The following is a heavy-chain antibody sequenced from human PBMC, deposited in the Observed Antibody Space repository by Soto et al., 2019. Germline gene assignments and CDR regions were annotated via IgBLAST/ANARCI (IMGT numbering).Heavy chain of an antibody. D-gene: IGHD2-21*02. CDR1: GFTFSSYG. CDR3: AKDSLAYCGGDCPTDY. J-gene: IGHJ4*02. Sequence: QVQLAESGGGVVQPGRSLRLSCAASGFTFSSYGMHWVRQAPGKGLEWVAVISYDGSNKYYADSVKGRFTISRDNSKNTLYLQMNSLRAEDTAVYYCAKDSLAYCGGDCPTDYWGQGTLVTVSS. CDR2: ISYDGSNK. V-gene: IGHV3-30*18.